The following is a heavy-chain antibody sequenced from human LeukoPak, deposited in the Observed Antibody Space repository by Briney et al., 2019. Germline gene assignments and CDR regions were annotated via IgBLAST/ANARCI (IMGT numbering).Heavy chain of an antibody. J-gene: IGHJ4*02. CDR2: ISTNGGGT. V-gene: IGHV3-64*04. Sequence: GGSLKLSCTASGFTLSNYAMHWVRQAPGKGLEYVSAISTNGGGTYYADSVRGRFTISRDNSKNSLYLQMNSLRAEDTAIYYCARLADDYWGQGALVTVSS. CDR1: GFTLSNYA. CDR3: ARLADDY.